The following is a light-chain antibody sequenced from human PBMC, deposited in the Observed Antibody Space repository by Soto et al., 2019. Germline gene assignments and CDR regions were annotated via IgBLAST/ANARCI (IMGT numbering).Light chain of an antibody. CDR2: AAS. CDR1: QSVTSNY. V-gene: IGKV3-20*01. Sequence: EIVLTQSPGTLSLSPGERATLSCRASQSVTSNYLAWYQQKHGQAPRLLIYAASRRAPGIPDRFSASGSGTDFTLTISRLEPEDFAVYFCQQYGTSPPWTFGQGAKVDIK. J-gene: IGKJ1*01. CDR3: QQYGTSPPWT.